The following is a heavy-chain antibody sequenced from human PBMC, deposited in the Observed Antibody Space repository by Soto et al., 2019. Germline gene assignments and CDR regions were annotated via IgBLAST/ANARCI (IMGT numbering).Heavy chain of an antibody. CDR3: AKDRATQGGLDAFDI. Sequence: GSLRLSCAASGFTFSSYAMSWVRQAPGEGLEWVSAISGSGGSAYYADSVKGRFTISRDKSKNTLYLQMNSLRAEDTAVYYCAKDRATQGGLDAFDIWGQGTMVTVSS. V-gene: IGHV3-23*01. J-gene: IGHJ3*02. CDR1: GFTFSSYA. D-gene: IGHD1-26*01. CDR2: ISGSGGSA.